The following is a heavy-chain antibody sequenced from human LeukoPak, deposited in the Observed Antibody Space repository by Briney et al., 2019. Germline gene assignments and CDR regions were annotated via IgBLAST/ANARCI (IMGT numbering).Heavy chain of an antibody. CDR2: IYSTGST. V-gene: IGHV4-61*02. Sequence: SETLSLTCTVSGGSISSGSYYWTWIRQPAGKGLEWIGRIYSTGSTNYNPSLKSRVTISVDTSKNQISLQLSSVTAADTAVYYCAGQGLTLDSPWGGFDPWGQGTLVTVSS. D-gene: IGHD6-19*01. CDR1: GGSISSGSYY. CDR3: AGQGLTLDSPWGGFDP. J-gene: IGHJ5*02.